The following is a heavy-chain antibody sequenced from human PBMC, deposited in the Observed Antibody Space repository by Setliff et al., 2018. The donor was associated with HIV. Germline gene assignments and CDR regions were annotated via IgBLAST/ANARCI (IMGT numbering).Heavy chain of an antibody. CDR1: GGSISSSNW. Sequence: SETLSLTCAVSGGSISSSNWWTWVRQPPGKGLEWIGEIYQSGSTNSNPSLKSRVPISVDKPKKQFSLKLSSVTAADTAVYYCARPNDDDSGGYPDGFDIWGQGTMVTVSS. CDR3: ARPNDDDSGGYPDGFDI. D-gene: IGHD3-22*01. V-gene: IGHV4-4*02. J-gene: IGHJ3*02. CDR2: IYQSGST.